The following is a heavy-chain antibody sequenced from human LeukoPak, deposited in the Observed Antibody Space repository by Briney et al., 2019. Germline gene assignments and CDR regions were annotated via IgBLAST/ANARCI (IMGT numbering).Heavy chain of an antibody. D-gene: IGHD4/OR15-4a*01. Sequence: GGSLRLSCAASGFTFSSYWMSWVRQAPGKGLEWVSRINNEGTSTTYADSVKGRFTISRDNAKNTLYLQMNSLRAEDTAVYYCVRGGAATFDPWGQGTLVTVSS. CDR3: VRGGAATFDP. V-gene: IGHV3-74*03. J-gene: IGHJ5*02. CDR2: INNEGTST. CDR1: GFTFSSYW.